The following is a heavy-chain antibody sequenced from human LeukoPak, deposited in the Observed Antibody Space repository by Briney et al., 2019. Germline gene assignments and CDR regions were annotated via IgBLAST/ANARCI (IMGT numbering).Heavy chain of an antibody. V-gene: IGHV3-53*01. D-gene: IGHD5-18*01. CDR1: GFTVSSNY. CDR3: ARWGYSYGYGFDY. CDR2: IYSGGST. Sequence: PGGSLRLSCAASGFTVSSNYMSWVRQAPGKGLEWVSVIYSGGSTYYADSVTGRSTISRDNSKNTLYLQMNSLRAEDTAVYYCARWGYSYGYGFDYWGQGTLVTVSS. J-gene: IGHJ4*02.